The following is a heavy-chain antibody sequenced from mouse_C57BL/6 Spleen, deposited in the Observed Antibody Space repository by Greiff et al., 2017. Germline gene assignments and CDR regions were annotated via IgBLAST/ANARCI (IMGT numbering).Heavy chain of an antibody. CDR2: INPGSGGT. Sequence: QVQLKESGAELVRPGTSVQVSCKASGYAFTNYLIEWVKQRPGQGLEWIGVINPGSGGTNYNEKFKGKATLTADKSSSTAYMQLSSLTSEDSAVYFCARSHDGFDYWGQGTTLTVSS. CDR3: ARSHDGFDY. V-gene: IGHV1-54*01. J-gene: IGHJ2*01. D-gene: IGHD2-3*01. CDR1: GYAFTNYL.